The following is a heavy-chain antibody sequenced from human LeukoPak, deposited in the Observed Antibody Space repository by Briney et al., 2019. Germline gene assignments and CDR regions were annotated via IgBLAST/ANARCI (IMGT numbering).Heavy chain of an antibody. V-gene: IGHV1-18*01. CDR1: GYTFTSYG. Sequence: ASVKVSCKASGYTFTSYGISWVRQAPGQGLGWMGWISAYNGNTNYAQKLQGRVTMTTDTSPSTAYMELRSLRSDDTAVYYCARDEGSWLELPLRGAFGYWGQGTLVTVSS. CDR2: ISAYNGNT. D-gene: IGHD1-7*01. J-gene: IGHJ4*02. CDR3: ARDEGSWLELPLRGAFGY.